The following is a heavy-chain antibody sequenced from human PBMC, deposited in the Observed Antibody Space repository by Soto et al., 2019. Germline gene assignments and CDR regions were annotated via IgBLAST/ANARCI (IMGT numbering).Heavy chain of an antibody. V-gene: IGHV4-34*02. D-gene: IGHD1-1*01. J-gene: IGHJ4*02. CDR3: ARRFSGTGRYFDY. CDR1: GASFSGYY. Sequence: QVQLQQWGAGLLKPSETLSLSCAVYGASFSGYYWNWIRQSPGKGLEWIGEINQSGSTNYSPSLKTRVTVLVDTSKRQISLRLSSVTAADTAVYYCARRFSGTGRYFDYWGQGTLVTVSS. CDR2: INQSGST.